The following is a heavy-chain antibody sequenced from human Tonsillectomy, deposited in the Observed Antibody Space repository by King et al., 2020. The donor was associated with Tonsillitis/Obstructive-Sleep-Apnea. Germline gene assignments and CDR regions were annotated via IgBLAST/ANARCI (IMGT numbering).Heavy chain of an antibody. CDR1: GGSFSTYY. CDR2: INHSGNT. J-gene: IGHJ3*02. D-gene: IGHD3-16*01. CDR3: ASSGFVTAFDI. V-gene: IGHV4-34*01. Sequence: VQLQQWGAGLLKPSETLSLTCAVYGGSFSTYYWRWIRQAPGKGLEWIGEINHSGNTNYNPSLKSRVTISLDTSKNQFSLKLSSVTAADTAVYYCASSGFVTAFDIWGQGTMVTVSS.